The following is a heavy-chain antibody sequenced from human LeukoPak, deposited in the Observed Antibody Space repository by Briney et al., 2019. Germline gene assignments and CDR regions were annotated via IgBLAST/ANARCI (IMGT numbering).Heavy chain of an antibody. CDR1: GFTFSRYA. Sequence: GGSLRLSCAASGFTFSRYAMNWVRQAPGKGLEWVSSISTTSSSSYIHYADSKKGRFTISRDNAKSSLYLQMNSLRAEDTAVYYCARVMAGYSYMDVWGKGTTVTVSS. D-gene: IGHD3-10*01. J-gene: IGHJ6*03. CDR3: ARVMAGYSYMDV. V-gene: IGHV3-21*01. CDR2: ISTTSSSSYI.